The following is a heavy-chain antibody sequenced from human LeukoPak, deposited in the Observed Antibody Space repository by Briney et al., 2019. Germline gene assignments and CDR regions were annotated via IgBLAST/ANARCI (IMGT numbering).Heavy chain of an antibody. V-gene: IGHV3-23*01. D-gene: IGHD1-26*01. CDR1: GFTFGTSG. J-gene: IGHJ4*03. CDR2: ITSTPAT. CDR3: ATLSGYLHH. Sequence: GGSLRLSCTASGFTFGTSGMTWVRQAPGKGLEWVSTITSTPATYYADSVKGRFTISRDNSKNTLYLQMNSLRAEDTAIYYCATLSGYLHHWGEGTLVSVSS.